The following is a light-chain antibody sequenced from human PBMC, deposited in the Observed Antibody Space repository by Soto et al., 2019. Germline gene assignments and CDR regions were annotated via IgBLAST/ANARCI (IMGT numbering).Light chain of an antibody. V-gene: IGKV3-11*01. CDR3: QQRSNWPPI. CDR2: DAS. CDR1: QSVSSY. J-gene: IGKJ3*01. Sequence: EIVLTQSPATLSLSPGERATLSCRASQSVSSYFAWYQQKPGQAPRLLIYDASNRATGIPARFSGSGSGTDFTLTISSLEPEDFAVYYCQQRSNWPPIFGPGTKVDIK.